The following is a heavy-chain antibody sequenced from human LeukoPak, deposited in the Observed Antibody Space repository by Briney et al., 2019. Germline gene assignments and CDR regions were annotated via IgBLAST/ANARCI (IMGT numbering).Heavy chain of an antibody. V-gene: IGHV3-21*01. D-gene: IGHD6-6*01. CDR1: GFTFSDYN. J-gene: IGHJ4*02. Sequence: GGSLRLSCSASGFTFSDYNMNWVRQSPEKGLEWVSSITSGTTYIYYADSVRGRFTLSRDNAKNSLYLQMNSLRAEDTAVYYCARWRYSSSYYFDYWGQGTLVTVSS. CDR2: ITSGTTYI. CDR3: ARWRYSSSYYFDY.